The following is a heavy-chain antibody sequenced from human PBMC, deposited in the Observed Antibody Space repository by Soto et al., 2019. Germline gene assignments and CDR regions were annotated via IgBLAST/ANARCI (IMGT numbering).Heavy chain of an antibody. Sequence: QLQLQESGPGLVKPSETLSLTCTVSGGSISSSSYYWGWIRQPPGKGLEWIGSIYYSGSTYYNPSLKSRVTISVDTSKTQFSLKLSSVTAADTAVYYCARRTTRIAVAVPPGDYWGQGTLVTVSS. CDR1: GGSISSSSYY. J-gene: IGHJ4*02. V-gene: IGHV4-39*01. CDR3: ARRTTRIAVAVPPGDY. CDR2: IYYSGST. D-gene: IGHD6-19*01.